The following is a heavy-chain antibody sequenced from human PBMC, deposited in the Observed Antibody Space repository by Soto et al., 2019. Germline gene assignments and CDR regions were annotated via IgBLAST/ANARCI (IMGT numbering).Heavy chain of an antibody. Sequence: SVKVSCKASGYTFSTYGIRWVGQSPGQGLEWMGWMGAYNGNTNYAQNLKGRVTMTTDTSTSTAYMELRSLRSDDTAVYYCALFYASGIYPCDYWG. CDR2: MGAYNGNT. D-gene: IGHD3-10*01. CDR1: GYTFSTYG. V-gene: IGHV1-18*01. J-gene: IGHJ4*01. CDR3: ALFYASGIYPCDY.